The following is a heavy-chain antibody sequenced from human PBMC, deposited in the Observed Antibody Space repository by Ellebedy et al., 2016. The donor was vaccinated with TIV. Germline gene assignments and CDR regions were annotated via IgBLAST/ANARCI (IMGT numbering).Heavy chain of an antibody. D-gene: IGHD1-7*01. J-gene: IGHJ6*02. CDR2: IYPGDSDT. CDR3: ASGRASWNYISYYYYYGMDV. Sequence: GESLKISCKGSGYSFTSYWIGWVRQMPGKGLEWMGIIYPGDSDTRYSPSFQGQVTISADKSISTAYLQWSSLKASDTAMYYCASGRASWNYISYYYYYGMDVWGQGTTVTVSS. CDR1: GYSFTSYW. V-gene: IGHV5-51*01.